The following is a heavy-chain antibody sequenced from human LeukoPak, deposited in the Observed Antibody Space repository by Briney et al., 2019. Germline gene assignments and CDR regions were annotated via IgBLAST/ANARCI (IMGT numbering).Heavy chain of an antibody. CDR1: GFTLSSYA. CDR3: ASAEMATMDFVY. Sequence: GGSLRLSCAASGFTLSSYAMHWVRQAPGNGLEYVSAISSNGGSTYYANSVKGRFTISRDNSKNTLYLQMGSLRAEDTAVYYCASAEMATMDFVYWGQGTLVTVSS. V-gene: IGHV3-64*01. D-gene: IGHD5-24*01. CDR2: ISSNGGST. J-gene: IGHJ4*02.